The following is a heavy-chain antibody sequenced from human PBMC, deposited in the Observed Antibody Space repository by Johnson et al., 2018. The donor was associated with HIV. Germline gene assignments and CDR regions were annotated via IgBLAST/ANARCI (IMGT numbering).Heavy chain of an antibody. CDR1: GFTFSDYY. CDR2: ISSSGSTI. V-gene: IGHV3-11*04. CDR3: SRAGRLGYCSGGSCYSPAFDI. D-gene: IGHD2-15*01. J-gene: IGHJ3*02. Sequence: QVQLVESGGGLVQPGGSLRLSCAASGFTFSDYYMSWIRQAPGKGLEWVSYISSSGSTIYYADSVKGRFTIPRAKAKNSLYLQMNSLRAEDRAVYYCSRAGRLGYCSGGSCYSPAFDIWGQGTIVTVS.